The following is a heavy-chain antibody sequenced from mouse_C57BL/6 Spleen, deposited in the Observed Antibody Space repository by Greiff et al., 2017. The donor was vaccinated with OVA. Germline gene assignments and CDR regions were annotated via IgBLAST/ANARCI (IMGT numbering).Heavy chain of an antibody. J-gene: IGHJ4*01. V-gene: IGHV1-55*01. Sequence: VQLQQPGAELVKPGASVQMSCKASGYTFTSYWLIWVKPRPGQGLEWIGDIYPGSGRTNYNEKFKSKATLTVDTSSSTAYMQLSSLTSKDSAVYYCARKDDYDPYYAMDYWGQGTSVTVSS. D-gene: IGHD2-4*01. CDR3: ARKDDYDPYYAMDY. CDR2: IYPGSGRT. CDR1: GYTFTSYW.